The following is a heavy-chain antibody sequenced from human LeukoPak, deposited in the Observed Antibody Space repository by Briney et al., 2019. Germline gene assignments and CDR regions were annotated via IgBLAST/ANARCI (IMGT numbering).Heavy chain of an antibody. V-gene: IGHV3-64*01. Sequence: PGGSLRLSCTASGFTFSTYAMHWVRQAPEKGLEYVSAVTSNGGATYYANSVKGRFTISRDNPKNTLYLQMGSLRPEDMAVYYCARSTVSYYFDYWGQGTLVTVSS. CDR2: VTSNGGAT. CDR1: GFTFSTYA. J-gene: IGHJ4*02. CDR3: ARSTVSYYFDY. D-gene: IGHD2-8*02.